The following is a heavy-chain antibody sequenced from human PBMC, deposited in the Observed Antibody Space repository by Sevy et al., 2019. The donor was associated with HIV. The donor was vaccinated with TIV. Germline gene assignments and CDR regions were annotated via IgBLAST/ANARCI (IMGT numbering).Heavy chain of an antibody. J-gene: IGHJ2*01. CDR2: IYTGGST. D-gene: IGHD1-26*01. Sequence: GGSLRLSCAASGFDVSNNYMSWVRQAPGKGLEWVSVIYTGGSTYYADSVTGRFTMSRDTSKNKVYLQMDSLSAEDTAAYYCARDIGGVQDWYFDLWGRGTLVTVSS. V-gene: IGHV3-53*01. CDR1: GFDVSNNY. CDR3: ARDIGGVQDWYFDL.